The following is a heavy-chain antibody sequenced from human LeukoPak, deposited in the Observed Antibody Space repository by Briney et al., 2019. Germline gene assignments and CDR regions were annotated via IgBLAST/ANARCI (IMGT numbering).Heavy chain of an antibody. V-gene: IGHV3-13*01. CDR3: ARLDGALGAFDI. D-gene: IGHD3/OR15-3a*01. Sequence: PGGSLRLSCAASGFTFSSYWMHWVRQAPGKGLVWVSAIGTAGDTYYPGSVKGRFTISRENAKNSLYLQMNSLRAGDTAVYYCARLDGALGAFDIWGQGTMVTVSS. CDR1: GFTFSSYW. CDR2: IGTAGDT. J-gene: IGHJ3*02.